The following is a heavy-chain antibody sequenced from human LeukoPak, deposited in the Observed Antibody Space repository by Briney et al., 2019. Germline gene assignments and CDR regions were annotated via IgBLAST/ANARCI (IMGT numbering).Heavy chain of an antibody. D-gene: IGHD5-18*01. Sequence: PSETLSLTCAVYGGSFSGYYWSWIRQPPGKGLEWIGEINHSGSTNYNPSLKSRVTISVDTSQNQFSLKLSSVTAADTAVYYCARRRLWIRFDYWGQGTLVTVSS. J-gene: IGHJ4*02. V-gene: IGHV4-34*01. CDR3: ARRRLWIRFDY. CDR1: GGSFSGYY. CDR2: INHSGST.